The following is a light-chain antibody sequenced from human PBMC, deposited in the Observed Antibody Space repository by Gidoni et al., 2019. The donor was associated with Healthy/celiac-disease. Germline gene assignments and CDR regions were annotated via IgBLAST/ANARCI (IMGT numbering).Light chain of an antibody. V-gene: IGKV3-20*01. J-gene: IGKJ2*01. CDR3: QQYGSSPYT. CDR2: GAS. CDR1: QSVSSSY. Sequence: EIVLTQSPGTLSLSTEERATLSCRASQSVSSSYLAWYQQKPGQAHRLLLYGASSRSTGIPDRFSGSGSGTDFTLTISRLEPEDFAVYYCQQYGSSPYTFGQGTKLESK.